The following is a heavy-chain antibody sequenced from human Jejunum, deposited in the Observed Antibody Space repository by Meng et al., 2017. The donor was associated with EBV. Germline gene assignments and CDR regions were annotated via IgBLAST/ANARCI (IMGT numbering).Heavy chain of an antibody. D-gene: IGHD5-12*01. CDR3: ATSMSGYSYGYS. CDR1: GASLSSSHW. V-gene: IGHV4-4*02. CDR2: IYYTGRT. J-gene: IGHJ5*02. Sequence: AGALARTCAVVGASLSSSHWWSWVRQAPGEGLEWIGEIYYTGRTNYNPSLKSRVSMSIDKSKNQFSLNLNSVTVADTAVYYCATSMSGYSYGYSWGQGTLVTVSS.